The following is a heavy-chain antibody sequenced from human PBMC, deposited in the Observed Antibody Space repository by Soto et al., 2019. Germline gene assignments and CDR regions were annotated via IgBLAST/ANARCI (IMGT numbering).Heavy chain of an antibody. CDR3: ARDVDTAMVIDY. V-gene: IGHV3-23*01. CDR1: GFTFSSYA. J-gene: IGHJ4*02. D-gene: IGHD5-18*01. CDR2: ISGSGSST. Sequence: HPGGSLILSCAASGFTFSSYAMSWVRQAPGKGLEWVAAISGSGSSTYYADSVKGRFTISRDNSKNTLYLQMNSLRAEDTAVYYCARDVDTAMVIDYWGQGTLVTVSS.